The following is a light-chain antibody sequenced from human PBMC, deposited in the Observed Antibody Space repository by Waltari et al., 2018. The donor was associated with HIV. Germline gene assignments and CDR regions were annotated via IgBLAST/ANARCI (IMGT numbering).Light chain of an antibody. CDR3: QQYGNSPPT. CDR2: GAS. V-gene: IGKV3-20*01. CDR1: QSVSNSY. J-gene: IGKJ1*01. Sequence: EIVLTQSPGTLSLSPGERATLSCRASQSVSNSYLAWYQQKPGQAPRLLLYGASSRATGIPDRFSGSGSGTDFTLTISRLEPEDFAVYYCQQYGNSPPTFGQGTKVEIK.